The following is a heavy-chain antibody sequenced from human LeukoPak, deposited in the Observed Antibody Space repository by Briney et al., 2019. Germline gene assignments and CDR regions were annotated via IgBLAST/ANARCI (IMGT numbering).Heavy chain of an antibody. CDR2: MNPNSGNT. J-gene: IGHJ4*02. CDR1: GYTFTSYD. CDR3: ARGGSITSTGGLRY. V-gene: IGHV1-8*03. Sequence: GASVKVSCKASGYTFTSYDINWVRLATGQGLEWMGWMNPNSGNTGYAQKFQGRVTITRNTSISTAYMELSSLRSEDTAVYYCARGGSITSTGGLRYWGQGTLVTVSS. D-gene: IGHD1-1*01.